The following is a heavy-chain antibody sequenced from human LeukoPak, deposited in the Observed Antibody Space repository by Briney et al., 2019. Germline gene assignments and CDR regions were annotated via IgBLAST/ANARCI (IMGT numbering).Heavy chain of an antibody. D-gene: IGHD6-13*01. CDR2: ISYDESNK. Sequence: GRSLRLSCAASGFTFSSYGMHWVRQAPGKGLEWVAVISYDESNKYYADSVKGRFTISRDNSKNTVFLQMNSLRAEDTAVYYCAKDRSIAAGGTVSEIDNWGQGTLVTVSS. CDR3: AKDRSIAAGGTVSEIDN. V-gene: IGHV3-30*18. CDR1: GFTFSSYG. J-gene: IGHJ4*02.